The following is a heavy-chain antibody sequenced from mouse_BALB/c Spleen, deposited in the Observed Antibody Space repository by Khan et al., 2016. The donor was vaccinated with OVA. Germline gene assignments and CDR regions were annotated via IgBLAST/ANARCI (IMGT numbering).Heavy chain of an antibody. V-gene: IGHV14-1*02. D-gene: IGHD2-3*01. CDR1: GFTVNDYY. J-gene: IGHJ3*01. Sequence: VQLQQSGAEVVRPGALVKLSCKASGFTVNDYYMHWVKQRPEQGLEWIGWTDPENGNTIYDPMFQGKASITADTSSNTAYLQLNSLTSEDSAVYYCARCGYEDGLAYWGQGTLVIVS. CDR2: TDPENGNT. CDR3: ARCGYEDGLAY.